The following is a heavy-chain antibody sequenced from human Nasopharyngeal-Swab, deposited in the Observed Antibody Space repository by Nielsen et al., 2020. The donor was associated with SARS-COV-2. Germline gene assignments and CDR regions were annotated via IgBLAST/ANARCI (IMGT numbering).Heavy chain of an antibody. D-gene: IGHD6-19*01. J-gene: IGHJ4*02. CDR1: GYTFSNYW. V-gene: IGHV5-51*01. CDR2: IYPGDSDT. Sequence: GESLKISCRGSGYTFSNYWIGWVRQMPGKGLEWMGVIYPGDSDTRYNPSLQRQVTISVVKSISTAYLQWNSLQASDSAIYYCARGYSSGWYDYWGQGALVTVSS. CDR3: ARGYSSGWYDY.